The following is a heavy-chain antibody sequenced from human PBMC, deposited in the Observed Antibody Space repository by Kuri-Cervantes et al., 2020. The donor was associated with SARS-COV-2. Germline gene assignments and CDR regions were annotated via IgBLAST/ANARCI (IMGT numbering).Heavy chain of an antibody. CDR2: IRSKAYGGTT. D-gene: IGHD3-16*02. V-gene: IGHV3-49*04. CDR3: TTDRIYDYVWGSYRIFDY. CDR1: GFTFGDYA. Sequence: GGSLRLSCTASGFTFGDYAMSWVRQAPGKGLEWVGFIRSKAYGGTTDYAAPVKGRFTISRDDSKNTLYLQMNSLKTEDTAVYYCTTDRIYDYVWGSYRIFDYWGQGTLVTVSS. J-gene: IGHJ4*02.